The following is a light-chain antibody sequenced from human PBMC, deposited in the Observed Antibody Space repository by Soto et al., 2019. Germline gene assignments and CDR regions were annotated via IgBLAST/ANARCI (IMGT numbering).Light chain of an antibody. Sequence: DIVMTQSPDSLSVSLGERATIKCRSSQSVLHRSNGNNYIAWYQQKPGQPPKLLIYWSSTRDSGVPDRFIGSGSGTDFTLTVSSLQAEDVAVYDCQQYQSLPFTFGPGTKVHLE. CDR2: WSS. CDR3: QQYQSLPFT. J-gene: IGKJ3*01. V-gene: IGKV4-1*01. CDR1: QSVLHRSNGNNY.